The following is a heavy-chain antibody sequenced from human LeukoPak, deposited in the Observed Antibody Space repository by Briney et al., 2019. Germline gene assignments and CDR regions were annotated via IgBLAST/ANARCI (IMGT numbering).Heavy chain of an antibody. V-gene: IGHV1-46*01. D-gene: IGHD6-13*01. Sequence: ASVKVSCKASGYTFSDYYIHWVRQAPGQGLEWMGIINPSGGSTSYAQKFQGRVTMTRDTSTSTVYMELSSLRSEDTAVYYCARRGIAAAGTFDYWGQGTLVTVSS. J-gene: IGHJ4*02. CDR3: ARRGIAAAGTFDY. CDR2: INPSGGST. CDR1: GYTFSDYY.